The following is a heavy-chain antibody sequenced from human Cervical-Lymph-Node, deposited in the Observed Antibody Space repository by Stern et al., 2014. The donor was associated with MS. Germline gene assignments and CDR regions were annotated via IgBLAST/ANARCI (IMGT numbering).Heavy chain of an antibody. D-gene: IGHD4-17*01. Sequence: EVQLVPSGAEEKKPGESLKISCKGSGYSFTANWIAWVRQMPGKGLEWMGIIFPGGLDTRYVPTFQGQVTISADKSISPAYLQWSSLKASDTAMYYCARDYGDYAFDYWGQGTLVTVSS. CDR3: ARDYGDYAFDY. J-gene: IGHJ4*02. V-gene: IGHV5-51*01. CDR2: IFPGGLDT. CDR1: GYSFTANW.